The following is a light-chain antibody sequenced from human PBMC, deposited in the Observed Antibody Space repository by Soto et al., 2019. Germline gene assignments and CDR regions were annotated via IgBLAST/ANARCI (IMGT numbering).Light chain of an antibody. Sequence: DIQMTQSPSSLSASVGDRVSITCQASQGISNYLAWYQQKPGKVPKLLIYAASALHSGVPSRFSGSGSGTDFTLTISSLQPEDVATYYCQNYNSAPFTFGQGTRLEIK. CDR1: QGISNY. V-gene: IGKV1-27*01. J-gene: IGKJ5*01. CDR2: AAS. CDR3: QNYNSAPFT.